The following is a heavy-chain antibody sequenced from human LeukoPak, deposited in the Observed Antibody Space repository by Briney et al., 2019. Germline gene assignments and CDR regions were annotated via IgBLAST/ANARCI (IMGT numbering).Heavy chain of an antibody. J-gene: IGHJ2*01. D-gene: IGHD6-13*01. CDR1: GGSISSYY. Sequence: PSETLSLTCSVAGGSISSYYWSWIRQPAGKGLEWIGRIYTSGSTNYNPSLKSRVTMSVDTSKNQFSLKLSSVTAADTAVYYCAREGIAAADNWYFDLWGRGTLVTVSS. V-gene: IGHV4-4*07. CDR3: AREGIAAADNWYFDL. CDR2: IYTSGST.